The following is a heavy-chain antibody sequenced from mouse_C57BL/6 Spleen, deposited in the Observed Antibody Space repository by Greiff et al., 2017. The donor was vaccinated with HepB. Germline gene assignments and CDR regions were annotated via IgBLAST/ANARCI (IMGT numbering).Heavy chain of an antibody. CDR1: GFSLTSYG. Sequence: VQLQQSGPGLVQPSQSLSITCTVSGFSLTSYGVHWVRQSPGKGLEWLGVIWRGGSTDYNAAFMSRLSITKDNSKSQVFFKMNSLQADDTAIYYCAKKGGYDYDEAPFAYWGQGTLVTVSA. D-gene: IGHD2-4*01. CDR2: IWRGGST. CDR3: AKKGGYDYDEAPFAY. J-gene: IGHJ3*01. V-gene: IGHV2-5*01.